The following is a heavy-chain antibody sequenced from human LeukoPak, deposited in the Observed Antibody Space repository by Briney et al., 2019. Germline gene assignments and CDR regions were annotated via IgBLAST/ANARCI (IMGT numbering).Heavy chain of an antibody. CDR2: ISGSGGST. CDR3: ARDGSITMVRGVDFDY. V-gene: IGHV3-23*01. CDR1: GFTFSSYA. J-gene: IGHJ4*02. Sequence: GGSLRLSCVVSGFTFSSYAMSWVRQAPGKGLEWVSGISGSGGSTYYADSVKGRFTVSRDNPKNTLYLQMNSLRAEDTAVYYCARDGSITMVRGVDFDYWGQGTPVTVSS. D-gene: IGHD3-10*01.